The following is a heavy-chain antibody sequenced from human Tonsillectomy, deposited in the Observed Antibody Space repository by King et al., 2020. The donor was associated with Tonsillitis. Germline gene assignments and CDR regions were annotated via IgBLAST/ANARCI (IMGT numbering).Heavy chain of an antibody. J-gene: IGHJ4*02. CDR1: GGSIITSDQY. Sequence: QLQESGPGVVKPSETLSLTCTVSGGSIITSDQYWAWIRQPPGKGMEWIGYMYYSGTIFYNPSLKSRITISGGTSENRFSLQLSSVTAADTAVYFCARYVSGSFDYWGQGALVTVSS. D-gene: IGHD1-26*01. V-gene: IGHV4-39*01. CDR3: ARYVSGSFDY. CDR2: MYYSGTI.